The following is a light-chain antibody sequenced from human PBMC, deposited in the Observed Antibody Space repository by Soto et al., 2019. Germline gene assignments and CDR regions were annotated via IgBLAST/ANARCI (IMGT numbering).Light chain of an antibody. CDR3: QQRYNWPPVT. Sequence: VLTQSPSTLSLSPGERATPSCRVSQSVGTYLAWYQQKPGQAPRLLIYDASNRATGVPARFSGSGSGTDFTLTISSLEPEDFAVYYCQQRYNWPPVTFGGGTKVDIK. CDR1: QSVGTY. CDR2: DAS. V-gene: IGKV3-11*01. J-gene: IGKJ4*01.